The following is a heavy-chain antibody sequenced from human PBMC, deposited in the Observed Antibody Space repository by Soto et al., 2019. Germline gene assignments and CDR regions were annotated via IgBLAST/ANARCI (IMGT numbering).Heavy chain of an antibody. J-gene: IGHJ4*01. D-gene: IGHD2-2*02. CDR2: IKSKTDGGTT. CDR3: TTDSYITIVTVRFDY. Sequence: EVQLVESGGGLVEPGGSLRLSCAASGFTFSNAWINWVRQAPGKGLEWVGRIKSKTDGGTTDFAATVKGRFAISRDDSKNMVYLQMNSLKTEDTAVYYCTTDSYITIVTVRFDYWSHGTLVTVSS. V-gene: IGHV3-15*07. CDR1: GFTFSNAW.